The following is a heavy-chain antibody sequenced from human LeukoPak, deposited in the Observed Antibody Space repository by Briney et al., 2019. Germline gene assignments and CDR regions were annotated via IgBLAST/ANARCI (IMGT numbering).Heavy chain of an antibody. CDR3: ATLEYYYGSGSYYKPGAFDI. D-gene: IGHD3-10*01. CDR1: GFTFRSYS. Sequence: PGGSLRLSCAASGFTFRSYSMNWVRQAPGKGREWVSSISSSSSYIYYADSVKGRFTISRDNAKNSLYLQMNSLRAEDTAVYYCATLEYYYGSGSYYKPGAFDIWGQGTMVTVSS. CDR2: ISSSSSYI. J-gene: IGHJ3*02. V-gene: IGHV3-21*01.